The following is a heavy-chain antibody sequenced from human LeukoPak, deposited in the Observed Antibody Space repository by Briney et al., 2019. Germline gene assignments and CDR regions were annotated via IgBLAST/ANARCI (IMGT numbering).Heavy chain of an antibody. V-gene: IGHV4-30-4*01. D-gene: IGHD2-8*01. CDR2: IYYSGST. CDR1: GGSISSGDYY. J-gene: IGHJ4*02. CDR3: ARVVHDSNFDY. Sequence: SETLSLTCTVSGGSISSGDYYWSWIRQPPGKGLEWIGYIYYSGSTYYNPSLKSRVTISVDTSKNQFSLKLSFVTAADTAVYYCARVVHDSNFDYWGQGTLVTVSS.